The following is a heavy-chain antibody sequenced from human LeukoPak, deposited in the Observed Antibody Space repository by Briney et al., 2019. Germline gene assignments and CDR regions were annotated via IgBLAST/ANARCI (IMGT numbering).Heavy chain of an antibody. CDR1: GGSISAYF. CDR2: IYSSGST. Sequence: PSETLSLTCTVSGGSISAYFWGWIRQPAGKGLEWIGHIYSSGSTIYNPSLKSRVTMSVDTSKNQFSLKLTSVTAADTAVYYCAREGGFYRPLDYSGQGTLVTVSS. J-gene: IGHJ4*02. V-gene: IGHV4-4*07. D-gene: IGHD3-3*01. CDR3: AREGGFYRPLDY.